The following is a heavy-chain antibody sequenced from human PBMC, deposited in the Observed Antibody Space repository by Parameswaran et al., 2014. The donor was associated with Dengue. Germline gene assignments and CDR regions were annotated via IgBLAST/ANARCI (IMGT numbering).Heavy chain of an antibody. CDR3: ARGTPVPYSSSPYGY. V-gene: IGHV4-34*01. J-gene: IGHJ4*02. D-gene: IGHD6-13*01. CDR2: INHSGST. Sequence: PGKGLEWIGEINHSGSTNYNPSLKSRVTISVDTSKNQFSLKLSSVTAADTAVYYCARGTPVPYSSSPYGYWGQGTLVTVSS.